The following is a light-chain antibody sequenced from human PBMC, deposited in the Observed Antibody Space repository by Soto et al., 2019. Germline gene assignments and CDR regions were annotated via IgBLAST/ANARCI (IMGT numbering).Light chain of an antibody. J-gene: IGLJ1*01. CDR2: EGS. V-gene: IGLV2-23*01. CDR3: CSYAGSNTYV. Sequence: QSALTQPASVSGSPGQSITISFTGTSSDVGNYNLVYWYQQHPGKAPKLVIYEGSMRPSGVSNRFSGFKSGNTASLTISGLQAEDEADYHCCSYAGSNTYVFGTGTKLTVL. CDR1: SSDVGNYNL.